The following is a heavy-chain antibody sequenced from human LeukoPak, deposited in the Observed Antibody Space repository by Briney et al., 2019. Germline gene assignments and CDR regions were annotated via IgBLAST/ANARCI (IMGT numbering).Heavy chain of an antibody. D-gene: IGHD3-22*01. CDR3: ARNFYFDSSGYYHY. CDR1: GYTFTGYY. CDR2: INPNSGGT. Sequence: ASVKVSCKASGYTFTGYYMHWVRQAPGQGLEWMGWINPNSGGTNYAQKFQGRVTMTRDTSISTAYMELSRLRSDDTAVYYCARNFYFDSSGYYHYWGQGTLVTVST. J-gene: IGHJ4*02. V-gene: IGHV1-2*02.